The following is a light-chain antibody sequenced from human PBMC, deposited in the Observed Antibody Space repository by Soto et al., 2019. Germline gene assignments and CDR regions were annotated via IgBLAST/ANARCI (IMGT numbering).Light chain of an antibody. Sequence: QSVLTQPASVSGSPGQSITISCTGTSGDIGGYNYVSWYQQHPGKAPKLLISEVTNRPSGVSNRFSGSKSGNTASLTISGLQAEDEADYYCSSYTTNRTPVVFGGGTKVTVL. CDR3: SSYTTNRTPVV. V-gene: IGLV2-14*01. CDR2: EVT. CDR1: SGDIGGYNY. J-gene: IGLJ2*01.